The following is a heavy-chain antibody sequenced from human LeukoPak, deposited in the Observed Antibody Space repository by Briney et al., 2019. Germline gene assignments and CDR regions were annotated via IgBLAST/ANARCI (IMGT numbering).Heavy chain of an antibody. CDR2: RWYDASKK. CDR3: ARDPSTTWYYFDN. Sequence: SGGSLSLFCVTCGFRFSSYGYLWLRQAPGKGVEWVGIRWYDASKKYYADSVKGRFTISRDNSKHTLYLQMDSLRAEDTAVYYCARDPSTTWYYFDNWGQGTLVTVSS. CDR1: GFRFSSYG. D-gene: IGHD6-13*01. V-gene: IGHV3-33*01. J-gene: IGHJ4*02.